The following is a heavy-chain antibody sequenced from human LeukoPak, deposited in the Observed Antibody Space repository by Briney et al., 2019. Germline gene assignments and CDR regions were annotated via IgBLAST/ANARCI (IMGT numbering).Heavy chain of an antibody. D-gene: IGHD2-15*01. V-gene: IGHV3-48*02. CDR1: GFTFSSYS. Sequence: PGGSLTLSCAASGFTFSSYSMNWLRQAPGKGLEWVSYISSSSSTIFYADSVMGRFTITTSNANPSMSLQMNSLRDEDTAVYYCARDGGPCSGGSCYPPYCYGMDVWGQGTPVTVSS. CDR2: ISSSSSTI. J-gene: IGHJ6*02. CDR3: ARDGGPCSGGSCYPPYCYGMDV.